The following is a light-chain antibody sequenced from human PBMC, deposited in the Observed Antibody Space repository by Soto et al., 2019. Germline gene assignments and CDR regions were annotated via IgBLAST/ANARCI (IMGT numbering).Light chain of an antibody. Sequence: QSALTQPASVSGSPGQSITISCTGTSSDVGGYNYVSWYQSHPGEAPKLIIYDVSNRPSGVSDRFSGSKSGNMASLTISGLQAEDEADYYCSSYTSSISYVFGTGTKVTVL. CDR2: DVS. V-gene: IGLV2-14*03. J-gene: IGLJ1*01. CDR3: SSYTSSISYV. CDR1: SSDVGGYNY.